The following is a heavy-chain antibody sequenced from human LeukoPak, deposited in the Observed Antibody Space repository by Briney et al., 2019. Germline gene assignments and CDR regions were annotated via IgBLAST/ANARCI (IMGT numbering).Heavy chain of an antibody. V-gene: IGHV3-20*04. J-gene: IGHJ2*01. CDR2: INWNGGST. Sequence: PGGSLRLSCAASGFTFDDYGMSWVRQAPGKGLEWVSGINWNGGSTGYADSVKGRFTISRDNAKNSLYLQMNSLRAEDTALYYCARDFSSSWYQINWYFDLWGRGTLVTVSS. D-gene: IGHD6-13*01. CDR1: GFTFDDYG. CDR3: ARDFSSSWYQINWYFDL.